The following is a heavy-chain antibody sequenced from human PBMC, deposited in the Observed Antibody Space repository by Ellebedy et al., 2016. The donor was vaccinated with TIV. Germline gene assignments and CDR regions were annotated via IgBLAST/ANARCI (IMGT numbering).Heavy chain of an antibody. D-gene: IGHD3-3*01. CDR1: GFSFSNFW. J-gene: IGHJ5*02. CDR3: VGFGVFNL. Sequence: GESLKFSCAAWGFSFSNFWMSWVRQAPGKGLEWVAHIKTDGSEKYYVDSVKGRFTISRENAKNALFLQMDGLRVDDSAVYYCVGFGVFNLWGQGAPVTVSS. CDR2: IKTDGSEK. V-gene: IGHV3-7*01.